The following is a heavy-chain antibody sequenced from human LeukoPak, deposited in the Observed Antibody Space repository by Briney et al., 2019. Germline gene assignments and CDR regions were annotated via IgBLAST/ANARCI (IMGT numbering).Heavy chain of an antibody. CDR3: AKDAAAAGMNWFDP. V-gene: IGHV3-23*01. J-gene: IGHJ5*02. Sequence: GGSLRLSCAASGFTFSNFAMSWVRQAPGKGLEWVSATSGSGGDTYYADSVKGRFAISRDMSKNTLYLRLNSLRVEDTAVYYCAKDAAAAGMNWFDPWGQGTLVTVSS. CDR2: TSGSGGDT. D-gene: IGHD6-13*01. CDR1: GFTFSNFA.